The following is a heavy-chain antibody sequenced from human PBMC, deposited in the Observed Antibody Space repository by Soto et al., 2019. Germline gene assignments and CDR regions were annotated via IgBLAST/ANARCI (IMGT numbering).Heavy chain of an antibody. D-gene: IGHD2-2*01. J-gene: IGHJ5*02. CDR2: IIPIFGTA. CDR3: ARDMGYCISTSCSRGNWFDP. Sequence: QVQLVQSGAEVKKPGSSVKVSCKASGGTFSSYAISWVRQAPGQGLEWMGGIIPIFGTANYAQKFQGRVTITADESTSTAYMELSSLRSEDTAVYYYARDMGYCISTSCSRGNWFDPWGQGTLVTVSS. CDR1: GGTFSSYA. V-gene: IGHV1-69*12.